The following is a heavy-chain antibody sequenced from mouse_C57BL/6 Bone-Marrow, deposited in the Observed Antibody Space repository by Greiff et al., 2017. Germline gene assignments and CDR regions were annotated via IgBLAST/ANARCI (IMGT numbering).Heavy chain of an antibody. J-gene: IGHJ3*01. Sequence: EVQLQQSGAELVRPGASVKLSCTASGFNIKDDYMHWVKQRPEQGLEWIGWIDPENGDTEYASKFQGKATITADTSSNTAYLQLSRLTSEDTAVYDCNRTRITTVDWGQGALVTVFA. CDR3: NRTRITTVD. CDR2: IDPENGDT. V-gene: IGHV14-4*01. CDR1: GFNIKDDY. D-gene: IGHD1-1*01.